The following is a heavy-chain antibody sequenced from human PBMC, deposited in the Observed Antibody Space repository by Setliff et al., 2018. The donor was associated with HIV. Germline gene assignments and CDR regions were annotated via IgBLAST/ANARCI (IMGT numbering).Heavy chain of an antibody. D-gene: IGHD3-3*01. J-gene: IGHJ4*02. CDR2: ILSSGRT. CDR1: GTSISSGTDY. V-gene: IGHV4-61*09. CDR3: ARGGLGVVTSFDS. Sequence: PSETLSLTCNVSGTSISSGTDYWSWIRQPAGKGLEWIGHILSSGRTNYNPSLKSRLTISMDTSKNQFSLKLKSVTAADTAVYYCARGGLGVVTSFDSWGPGTLVTVSS.